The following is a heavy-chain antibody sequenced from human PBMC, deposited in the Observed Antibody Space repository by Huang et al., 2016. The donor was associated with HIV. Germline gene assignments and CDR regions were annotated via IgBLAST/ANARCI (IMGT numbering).Heavy chain of an antibody. CDR3: ARQTDPAGYTSGWYPLGY. CDR2: IPVMGDNK. J-gene: IGHJ4*02. CDR1: RFTFSNHA. D-gene: IGHD6-19*01. V-gene: IGHV3-30-3*01. Sequence: QVQLVESGGGVVQPGGSLRLSCAASRFTFSNHAMHWVRHAPGKGRGGGGTIPVMGDNKVYADAVSGRFTISRDNSKGTLYLQMNTLTLDDTAVYYCARQTDPAGYTSGWYPLGYWGQGTRVIVSS.